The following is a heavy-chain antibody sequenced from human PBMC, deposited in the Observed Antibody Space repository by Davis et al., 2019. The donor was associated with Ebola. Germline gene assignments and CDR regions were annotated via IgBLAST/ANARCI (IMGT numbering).Heavy chain of an antibody. D-gene: IGHD6-19*01. J-gene: IGHJ6*02. CDR2: TYYNSKWYN. Sequence: HSQTLSLTCAISGDSVSGSSGAWNWIRQSPSRGLEWLGSTYYNSKWYNDYAASVKSRITVNPDTSKNQFSLLLKSVTPEDTAIYYCARGWFRSGMDVWGQGTTITVSS. CDR3: ARGWFRSGMDV. V-gene: IGHV6-1*01. CDR1: GDSVSGSSGA.